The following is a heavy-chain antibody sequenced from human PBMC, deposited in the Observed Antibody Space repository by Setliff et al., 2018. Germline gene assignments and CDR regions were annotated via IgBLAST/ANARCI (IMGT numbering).Heavy chain of an antibody. CDR3: ARDTPHDPVSSNWYRNWFDP. Sequence: SETLSLTCTVSGGSISSSRYYWGWIRQPPGKGLEYIGSIYYSGGTNYNPSLKNRVSISLDTSKNQFSLNLNSVTAADTAVYFCARDTPHDPVSSNWYRNWFDPWGQGILVTVSS. CDR2: IYYSGGT. D-gene: IGHD6-13*01. J-gene: IGHJ5*02. V-gene: IGHV4-39*07. CDR1: GGSISSSRYY.